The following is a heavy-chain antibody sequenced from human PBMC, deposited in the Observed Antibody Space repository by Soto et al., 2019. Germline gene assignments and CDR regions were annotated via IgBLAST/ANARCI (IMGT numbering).Heavy chain of an antibody. CDR1: GFIFSSYG. Sequence: QVQLVESGGGVVQPGRSLRLSCAASGFIFSSYGMHWVRQAPGKGLEWVAVIWYDGSNKYYADSVKGRFTISRDNSKNTLYLQMNSLRAEDTAVYYCARAPTTVTPHYYYYMDVWGKGTTVTVSS. CDR3: ARAPTTVTPHYYYYMDV. CDR2: IWYDGSNK. D-gene: IGHD4-4*01. V-gene: IGHV3-33*01. J-gene: IGHJ6*03.